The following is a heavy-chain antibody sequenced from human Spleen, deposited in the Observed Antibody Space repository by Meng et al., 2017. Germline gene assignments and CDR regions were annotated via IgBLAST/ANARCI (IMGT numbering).Heavy chain of an antibody. CDR3: AIVPHYYDRRGYYLGP. D-gene: IGHD3-22*01. J-gene: IGHJ5*02. V-gene: IGHV1-2*06. Sequence: MQTPRAAYNVPCKASRYTVTHYHEHWVRLDPVQVLDWMRRINPNRGRTNYAQKFKCRATITTDTSIITAYMELISLRSGDTAVYYCAIVPHYYDRRGYYLGPWGQGTLVTVSS. CDR1: RYTVTHYH. CDR2: INPNRGRT.